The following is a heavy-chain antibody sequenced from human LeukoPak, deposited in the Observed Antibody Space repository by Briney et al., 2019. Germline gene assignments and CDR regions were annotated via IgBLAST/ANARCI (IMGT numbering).Heavy chain of an antibody. V-gene: IGHV3-23*01. CDR1: GFTFSSYA. Sequence: PGGSLRLSCAAYGFTFSSYAMSWVRQAPGKGREWVSAISGSGGSTYYADSVKGRFTISRDNSKNTLYLPVNSLRAEDTAVYDCAKDVSYLYFADGGQGTLVTVSS. J-gene: IGHJ4*02. CDR3: AKDVSYLYFAD. CDR2: ISGSGGST. D-gene: IGHD2/OR15-2a*01.